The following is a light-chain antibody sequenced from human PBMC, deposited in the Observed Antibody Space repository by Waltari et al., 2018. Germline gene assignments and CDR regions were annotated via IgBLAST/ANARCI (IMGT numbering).Light chain of an antibody. V-gene: IGLV4-69*01. CDR2: FNSYGSH. CDR3: QTGGHGTWV. CDR1: SWYSNNV. Sequence: LLLTQSPPSSAYLGAPVKLTCTLSSWYSNNVIPWLQHPPGKGPRYLMKFNSYGSHKKGDDIPDRFSASNSGTEYYLTISSLQSEDEADYYCQTGGHGTWVFGGGTKLTVL. J-gene: IGLJ3*02.